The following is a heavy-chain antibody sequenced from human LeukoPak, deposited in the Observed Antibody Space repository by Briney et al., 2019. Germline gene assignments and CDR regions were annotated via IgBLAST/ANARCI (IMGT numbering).Heavy chain of an antibody. Sequence: GGSLRLSCAASGFTFSNAWMSWVRQAPGKGLEWVGRIKSKTDGGTTDYAAPVKGRFTISRDDSKNTLYLQMNSLRAEDTAVYYCAKVPGRVVNIRDYWGQGTLVTVSS. V-gene: IGHV3-15*01. CDR3: AKVPGRVVNIRDY. CDR2: IKSKTDGGTT. J-gene: IGHJ4*02. D-gene: IGHD2-2*01. CDR1: GFTFSNAW.